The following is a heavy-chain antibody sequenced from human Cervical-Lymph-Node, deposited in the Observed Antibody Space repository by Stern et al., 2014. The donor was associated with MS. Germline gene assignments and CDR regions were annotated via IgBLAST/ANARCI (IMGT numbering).Heavy chain of an antibody. D-gene: IGHD1-26*01. CDR3: AKDRWEWELPYYLDY. Sequence: VQLVESGGGVVQPGRSLRLSCAASGFSFNRYGMHWVRQAPGKGLEWVAVISPDGNNKYYADSVKGRFTISRDNSKNTLYLQMSSLRADDTAVYFCAKDRWEWELPYYLDYWGQGTLVTVSS. CDR1: GFSFNRYG. J-gene: IGHJ4*02. V-gene: IGHV3-30*18. CDR2: ISPDGNNK.